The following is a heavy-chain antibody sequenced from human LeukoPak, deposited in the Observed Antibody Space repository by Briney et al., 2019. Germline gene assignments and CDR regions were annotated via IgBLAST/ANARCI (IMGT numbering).Heavy chain of an antibody. J-gene: IGHJ3*02. D-gene: IGHD3-22*01. CDR1: GFTFSSYG. Sequence: GRSLRLSYAASGFTFSSYGMHWVRQAPGKGLEWVVVIWYDGSNKYYADSVKGRFTISRDNSKNTLYLQMNSLRAEDTAVYYCAKAHYYDSSGYAFDIWGQGTMVTVSS. CDR3: AKAHYYDSSGYAFDI. V-gene: IGHV3-33*06. CDR2: IWYDGSNK.